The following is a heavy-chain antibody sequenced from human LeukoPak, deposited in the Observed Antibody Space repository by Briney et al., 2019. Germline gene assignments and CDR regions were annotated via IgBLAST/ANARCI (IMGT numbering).Heavy chain of an antibody. J-gene: IGHJ3*02. CDR3: ARARGQNDAFDI. CDR2: IIPIFGTA. CDR1: GGTFSSYA. Sequence: GASVKVSCKASGGTFSSYAISWVRQAPGQGLEWMGGIIPIFGTANYAQKFQGRVTITADESTSTAYMELSSLRSEDTAVYYCARARGQNDAFDIWGQGTMVTVSS. D-gene: IGHD3-10*01. V-gene: IGHV1-69*13.